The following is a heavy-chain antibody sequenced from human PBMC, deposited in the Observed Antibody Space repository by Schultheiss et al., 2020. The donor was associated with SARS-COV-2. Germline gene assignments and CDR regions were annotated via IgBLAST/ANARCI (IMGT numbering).Heavy chain of an antibody. J-gene: IGHJ4*02. CDR2: IYYSGST. V-gene: IGHV4-59*12. CDR3: ARVRRITIFGVAQRLVAPFDY. Sequence: SETLSLTCTVSGGSISSYYWSWIRQPPGKGLEWIGYIYYSGSTYYNPSLKSRSTISVDTSKNQLSLNLTSVTAADTAVYYCARVRRITIFGVAQRLVAPFDYWGQGTLVTVSS. D-gene: IGHD3-3*01. CDR1: GGSISSYY.